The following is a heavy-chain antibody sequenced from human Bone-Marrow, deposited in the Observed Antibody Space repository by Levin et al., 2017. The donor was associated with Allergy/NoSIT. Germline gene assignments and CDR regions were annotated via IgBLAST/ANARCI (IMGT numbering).Heavy chain of an antibody. CDR3: ARDCGYSSGCFGMDV. D-gene: IGHD5-18*01. J-gene: IGHJ6*02. Sequence: SETLSLTCVISGDRVSSNSAAWNWIRQSPSRGLEWLGRTYYRSKWNNDYAVSVKSRITINPDTSNNQFSLQLNSVTPEDTAVYYCARDCGYSSGCFGMDVWGQGTTVTVSS. CDR1: GDRVSSNSAA. CDR2: TYYRSKWNN. V-gene: IGHV6-1*01.